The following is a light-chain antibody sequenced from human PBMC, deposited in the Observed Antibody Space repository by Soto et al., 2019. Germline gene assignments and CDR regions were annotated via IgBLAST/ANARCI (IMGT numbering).Light chain of an antibody. CDR1: SSDVGGYNY. J-gene: IGLJ1*01. V-gene: IGLV2-14*01. CDR3: SSYTSSILYV. Sequence: QSALTQPASVSGSPGQSITISCTGTSSDVGGYNYVSWYQQHPGKAPKLMIYDVSNRPSGVSNRFSGSKSGNTASLTISGIQAEDEADYYCSSYTSSILYVFGTGTKLTVL. CDR2: DVS.